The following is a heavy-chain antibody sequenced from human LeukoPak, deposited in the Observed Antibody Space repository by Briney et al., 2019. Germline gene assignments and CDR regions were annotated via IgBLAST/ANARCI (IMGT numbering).Heavy chain of an antibody. Sequence: SETLSLTCAVYGGSFSGYYWSWIRQPPGKGLEWIGEINHSGSTNYNPSLKSRVTISVDTSKNQFSLKLSSVTAADTAVYYCARSRPPYYYDSSGYPFDPWGQGTLVTVSS. V-gene: IGHV4-34*01. D-gene: IGHD3-22*01. CDR3: ARSRPPYYYDSSGYPFDP. J-gene: IGHJ5*02. CDR2: INHSGST. CDR1: GGSFSGYY.